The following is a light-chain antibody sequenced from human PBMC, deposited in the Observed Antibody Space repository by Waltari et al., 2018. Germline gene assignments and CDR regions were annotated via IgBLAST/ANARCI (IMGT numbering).Light chain of an antibody. CDR3: QSGCHGTWV. V-gene: IGLV4-69*01. CDR2: VNSDGSQ. J-gene: IGLJ3*02. Sequence: QLVLTQSPSATASTCASVKPTCTLSTGHSTNIIAWLKQQPEKGPPYLMNVNSDGSQNKGVGIPDRFSGSSSGAERYLTISSLQSEDEADYYCQSGCHGTWVFGGGTRLTVL. CDR1: TGHSTNI.